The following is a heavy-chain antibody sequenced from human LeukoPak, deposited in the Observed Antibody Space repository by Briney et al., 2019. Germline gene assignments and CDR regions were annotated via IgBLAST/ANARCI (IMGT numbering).Heavy chain of an antibody. Sequence: GASVKVSCKASGGTFSSYAISWVRQAPGQGLEWMGGIIPIFGTANYAQEFQGRVTITTDESTSTAYMELSSLRSEDTAVYYCARGVLRFLEWRRQSYYYYYMDVWGKGTTVTVSS. D-gene: IGHD3-3*01. CDR3: ARGVLRFLEWRRQSYYYYYMDV. CDR1: GGTFSSYA. J-gene: IGHJ6*03. V-gene: IGHV1-69*05. CDR2: IIPIFGTA.